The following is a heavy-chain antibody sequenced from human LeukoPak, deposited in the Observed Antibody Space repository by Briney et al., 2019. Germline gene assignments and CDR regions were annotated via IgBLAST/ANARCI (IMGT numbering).Heavy chain of an antibody. CDR2: IYYSGST. J-gene: IGHJ5*02. D-gene: IGHD2-15*01. Sequence: SETLSLTCTVSGGSISSSSYYWGWIRQPPGKGLEWIGSIYYSGSTYYNPSLKSRVTIPVDTSKNQFSLKLSSVTAADTAVYYCARHIVVVVAAAFDPWGQGTLVTVSS. CDR3: ARHIVVVVAAAFDP. CDR1: GGSISSSSYY. V-gene: IGHV4-39*01.